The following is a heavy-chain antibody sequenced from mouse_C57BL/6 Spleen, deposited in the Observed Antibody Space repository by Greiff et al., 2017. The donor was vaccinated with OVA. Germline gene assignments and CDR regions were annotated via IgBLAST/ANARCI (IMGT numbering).Heavy chain of an antibody. CDR1: GYTFTSYW. J-gene: IGHJ2*01. CDR2: IYPSDSET. Sequence: QVQLQQPGAELVRPGSSVKLSCKASGYTFTSYWMDWVKQRPGQGLEWIGNIYPSDSETHYNQKFKDKATLTVDKSSSTAYMQLSSLTSEDSAVYYCARLDYGSSSFDYWGQGTTLTVSS. D-gene: IGHD1-1*01. V-gene: IGHV1-61*01. CDR3: ARLDYGSSSFDY.